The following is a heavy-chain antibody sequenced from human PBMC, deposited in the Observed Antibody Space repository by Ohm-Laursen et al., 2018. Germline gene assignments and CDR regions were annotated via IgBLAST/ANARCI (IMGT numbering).Heavy chain of an antibody. D-gene: IGHD4-23*01. CDR2: ISSSSSTI. J-gene: IGHJ4*02. V-gene: IGHV3-48*01. CDR3: ASLSRWYEYYFDY. Sequence: GSLRLSCAASGFTFSSYSMNWVRQAPGKGLEWVSYISSSSSTIYYADSVKGRFTISRDNAKNSLYLQMNSLRAEDTAVYYCASLSRWYEYYFDYWGQGTLVTVSS. CDR1: GFTFSSYS.